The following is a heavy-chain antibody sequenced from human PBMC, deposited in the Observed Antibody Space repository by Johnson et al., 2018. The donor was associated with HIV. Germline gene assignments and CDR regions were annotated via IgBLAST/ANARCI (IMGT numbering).Heavy chain of an antibody. V-gene: IGHV3-72*01. Sequence: EVQLVESGGGVVRPGGSLRLSCAASGFTFDDYGMSWVRQAPGKGLEWVGRTRNKANSYTTEYAASVKGRFTISRDDSKNSLYLQMNSLKTEDTAVYYCARELGLINYYDSTDDAFDIWGQGTMVTVSS. J-gene: IGHJ3*02. CDR3: ARELGLINYYDSTDDAFDI. CDR2: TRNKANSYTT. D-gene: IGHD3-22*01. CDR1: GFTFDDYG.